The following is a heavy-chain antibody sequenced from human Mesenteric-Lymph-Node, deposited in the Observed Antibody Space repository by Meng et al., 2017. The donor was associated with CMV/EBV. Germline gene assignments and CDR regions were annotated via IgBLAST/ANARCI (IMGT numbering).Heavy chain of an antibody. CDR1: GFPFSRSV. D-gene: IGHD4-11*01. V-gene: IGHV4-34*01. CDR2: INDSGST. J-gene: IGHJ4*02. CDR3: ARDRYSTNLPDH. Sequence: GSLRLSCAASGFPFSRSVMTWVRQAPGKGLEWIGEINDSGSTNYNPSLKSRVTISVDTSQNEFYLKLSSVTVADTAVYYCARDRYSTNLPDHWGQGTLVTVSS.